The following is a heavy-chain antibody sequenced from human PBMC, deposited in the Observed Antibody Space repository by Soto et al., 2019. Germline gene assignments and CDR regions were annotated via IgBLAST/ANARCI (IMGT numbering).Heavy chain of an antibody. CDR1: GGSINSHY. V-gene: IGHV4-59*11. Sequence: SETLSLTCSVSGGSINSHYWSWIRQPPGKGLEWIGYIYFSGSTNYNPSLKSRVTISVDTSKNQFSLKVSSVTAADTAVYYCARELSCGMDVWGQGTTVTVSS. CDR2: IYFSGST. J-gene: IGHJ6*02. CDR3: ARELSCGMDV.